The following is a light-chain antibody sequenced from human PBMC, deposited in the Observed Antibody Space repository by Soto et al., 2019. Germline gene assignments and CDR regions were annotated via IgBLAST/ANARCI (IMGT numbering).Light chain of an antibody. Sequence: EIVLTQSPGTLSLSVGERVTLSCRANQSVSSYLAWYQQTPGQAPRLLIYDTSNRATGTPDRFSGSGSGTDFTLTISRLEPEDFTVYYCQQYGSSPLIFGGGTTVEIK. CDR2: DTS. V-gene: IGKV3-20*01. J-gene: IGKJ4*01. CDR1: QSVSSY. CDR3: QQYGSSPLI.